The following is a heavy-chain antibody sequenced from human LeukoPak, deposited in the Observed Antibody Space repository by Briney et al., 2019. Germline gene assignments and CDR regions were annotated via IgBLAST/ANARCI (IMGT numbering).Heavy chain of an antibody. V-gene: IGHV3-64*01. CDR2: ISSNGGST. CDR1: GFTFSSYA. D-gene: IGHD3-3*01. Sequence: PGGSLRLSCAASGFTFSSYAMHWVRQAPGKGLEYVSAISSNGGSTYYANSVKGRFTISRDNSKNTLYLQMGSLRAEDMAVYYCARDREVGYYDFWSGYPPYYYYYMDVWGKGTTVTVSS. CDR3: ARDREVGYYDFWSGYPPYYYYYMDV. J-gene: IGHJ6*03.